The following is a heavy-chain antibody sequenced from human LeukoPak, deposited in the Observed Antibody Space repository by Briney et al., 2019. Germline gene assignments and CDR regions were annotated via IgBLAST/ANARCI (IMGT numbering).Heavy chain of an antibody. Sequence: GGSLRLSCAASGFTFSSYAMSWVRQAPGKGLEWVSSISSSSSYIYYADSVKGRFTISRDNAKNSLYLQMNSLRAEDTAVYYCARDGDKDIVVVPAAMEFDYWGQGTLVTVSS. CDR1: GFTFSSYA. CDR3: ARDGDKDIVVVPAAMEFDY. V-gene: IGHV3-21*01. J-gene: IGHJ4*02. CDR2: ISSSSSYI. D-gene: IGHD2-2*01.